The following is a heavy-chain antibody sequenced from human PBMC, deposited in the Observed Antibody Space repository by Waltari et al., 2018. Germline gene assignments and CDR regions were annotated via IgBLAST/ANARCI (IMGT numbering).Heavy chain of an antibody. CDR2: IKQDGSEK. CDR3: ARGTYTVTTKGYFDY. V-gene: IGHV3-7*01. CDR1: GLTFSSQW. J-gene: IGHJ4*02. D-gene: IGHD4-17*01. Sequence: EVQLVESGGGLVQPGGSLRLTCSTSGLTFSSQWMSWVRQAPGKGLEWVDNIKQDGSEKYYVDSVEGRFTISRDNAKTSLSLQMNSLRADDTAVYYCARGTYTVTTKGYFDYWGQGTLVTVSS.